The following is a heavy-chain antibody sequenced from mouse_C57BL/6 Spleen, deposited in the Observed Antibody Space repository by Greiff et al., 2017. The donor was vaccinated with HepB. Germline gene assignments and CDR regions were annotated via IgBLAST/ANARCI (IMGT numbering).Heavy chain of an antibody. Sequence: VQLQQSGAELVKPGASVKMSCKASGYTFTSYWITWVKQRPGQGLEWIGDIYPGSGSTNYNEKFKSKATLTVDTSSSTAYMQLSSLTSEDSAVYYCARRYYYGSSSYFDYWGQGTTLTVSS. J-gene: IGHJ2*01. CDR1: GYTFTSYW. CDR2: IYPGSGST. V-gene: IGHV1-55*01. CDR3: ARRYYYGSSSYFDY. D-gene: IGHD1-1*01.